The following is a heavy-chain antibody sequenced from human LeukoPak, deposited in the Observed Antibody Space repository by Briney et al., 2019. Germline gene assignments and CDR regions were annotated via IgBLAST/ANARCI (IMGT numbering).Heavy chain of an antibody. Sequence: GGSLRLSCAASGFTFDDYGMSWVRQAPGKGLEWVCGINWNGGSTDYADSVKGRFTISRDNAKNSLYLQKNSLRAEDTALYYCARDLGYCSSTSCPFDYWGQGTLVTVAS. D-gene: IGHD2-2*01. CDR1: GFTFDDYG. J-gene: IGHJ4*02. CDR2: INWNGGST. V-gene: IGHV3-20*04. CDR3: ARDLGYCSSTSCPFDY.